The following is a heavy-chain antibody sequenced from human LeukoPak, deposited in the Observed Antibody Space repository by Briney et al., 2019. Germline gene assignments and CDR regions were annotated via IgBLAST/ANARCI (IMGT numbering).Heavy chain of an antibody. V-gene: IGHV3-23*01. J-gene: IGHJ4*02. CDR2: ISGSGGST. D-gene: IGHD2-8*01. CDR3: AKDTKSLDS. CDR1: GFTFSSYA. Sequence: GGSLRLSCAASGFTFSSYAMSWVRQAPGKGLEWVSAISGSGGSTYYADSVKGRFTVSRDDSKNTLYLQMNSLRADDTAVYFCAKDTKSLDSWGQGTLVTVSS.